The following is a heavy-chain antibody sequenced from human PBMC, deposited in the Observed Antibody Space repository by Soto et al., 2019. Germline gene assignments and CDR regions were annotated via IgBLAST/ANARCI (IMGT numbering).Heavy chain of an antibody. Sequence: ASVKVSCKASGYTFTSYGISWVRQAPGQGLEWMGWISAYNGNTNYAQKLQGRVTMTTDTSTSTAYMELRSLRSDDTAVYYCARDYARVVVTAIGGVRGGFDPWGQGTLVTVSS. V-gene: IGHV1-18*01. J-gene: IGHJ5*02. CDR2: ISAYNGNT. CDR3: ARDYARVVVTAIGGVRGGFDP. CDR1: GYTFTSYG. D-gene: IGHD2-21*02.